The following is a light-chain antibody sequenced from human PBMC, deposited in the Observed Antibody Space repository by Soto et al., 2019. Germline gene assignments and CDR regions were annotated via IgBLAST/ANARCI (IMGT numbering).Light chain of an antibody. Sequence: DAVLPQSPLSLPVILGQPASISCRSSQSLVYTDGVTYLNWFHQRPGQSPRRLLYKVSIRDSGVPDRLRGSGSANDFTLTISRVEAEDVGVYYCIQGSHWPWTRGQGTSVEIK. J-gene: IGKJ1*01. CDR2: KVS. V-gene: IGKV2-30*01. CDR1: QSLVYTDGVTY. CDR3: IQGSHWPWT.